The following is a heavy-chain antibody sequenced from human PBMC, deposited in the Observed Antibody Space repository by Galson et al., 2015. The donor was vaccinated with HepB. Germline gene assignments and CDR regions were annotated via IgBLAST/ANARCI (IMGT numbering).Heavy chain of an antibody. CDR2: INHSGSA. CDR1: GGSFSGYY. J-gene: IGHJ4*02. Sequence: SETLSLTCAVYGGSFSGYYWSWIRQPPGKGLEWIGGINHSGSANYNPSLKSRVTISVDTSKNQFSLKLSSVTAADTAFYYCARDSPAGTPSYEYWGQGTLVTVSS. V-gene: IGHV4-34*01. D-gene: IGHD6-13*01. CDR3: ARDSPAGTPSYEY.